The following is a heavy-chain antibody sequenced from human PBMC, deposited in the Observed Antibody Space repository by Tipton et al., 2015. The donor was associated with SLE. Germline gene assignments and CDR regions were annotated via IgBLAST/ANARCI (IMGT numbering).Heavy chain of an antibody. V-gene: IGHV3-9*01. CDR3: ARGTYYYDTNGYYRQCDY. CDR2: ITWNSGST. CDR1: GLPFAAYA. J-gene: IGHJ4*02. D-gene: IGHD3-22*01. Sequence: SLRLSCAASGLPFAAYALPWVRQAPGKGLEWVRGITWNSGSTDYADSMKGRFTISRDNAKDSLYLQMNSLRPGDTALYYCARGTYYYDTNGYYRQCDYWGKGTLVTVSP.